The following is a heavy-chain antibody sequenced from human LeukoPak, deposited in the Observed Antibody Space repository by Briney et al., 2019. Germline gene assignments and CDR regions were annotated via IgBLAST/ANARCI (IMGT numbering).Heavy chain of an antibody. CDR2: IYYSGST. D-gene: IGHD6-19*01. CDR1: GGSISSYY. J-gene: IGHJ4*02. V-gene: IGHV4-59*01. CDR3: ARARSSGWYTY. Sequence: PSETLSLTCTVSGGSISSYYWSWIRQPPGKGLEWIGYIYYSGSTNYNPSLKSRVTISVDTSKNQFSLKLSSVTAADTAVYYCARARSSGWYTYWGQGTLVTASS.